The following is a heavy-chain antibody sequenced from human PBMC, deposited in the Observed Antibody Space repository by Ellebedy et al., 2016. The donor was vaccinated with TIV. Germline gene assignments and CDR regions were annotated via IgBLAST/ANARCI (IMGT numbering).Heavy chain of an antibody. V-gene: IGHV3-23*01. CDR1: GFTFSSYA. J-gene: IGHJ5*02. D-gene: IGHD6-19*01. CDR3: AKDRGTGYDSGWYLGARSS. CDR2: INSGGGST. Sequence: GGSLRLXXAASGFTFSSYAMSWVRQAPGKGLEWVSTINSGGGSTYYADSVRGRFTISRDNSKNTLYLQMNSLRAEDTAVYYCAKDRGTGYDSGWYLGARSSWGQGTLVTVS.